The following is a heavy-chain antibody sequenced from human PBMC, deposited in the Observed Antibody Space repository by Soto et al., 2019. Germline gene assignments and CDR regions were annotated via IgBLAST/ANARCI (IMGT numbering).Heavy chain of an antibody. Sequence: GASVKVSCKASGYSVSDYFIQWVRQAPGQGLEWVAWINPKTAATNYAKKFQGRVSLTWDTSSSTAYMELTRLRPDDTAVYYCARIKWGLDFYNGMDVWGQGTTVTVS. V-gene: IGHV1-2*02. J-gene: IGHJ6*02. CDR2: INPKTAAT. CDR1: GYSVSDYF. D-gene: IGHD1-26*01. CDR3: ARIKWGLDFYNGMDV.